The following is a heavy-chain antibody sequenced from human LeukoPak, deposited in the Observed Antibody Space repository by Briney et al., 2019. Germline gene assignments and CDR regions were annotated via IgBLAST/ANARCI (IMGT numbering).Heavy chain of an antibody. V-gene: IGHV3-48*01. CDR2: ISSSSSTI. D-gene: IGHD6-6*01. CDR1: GFTFSTYS. CDR3: ARGMEYSSSEHFDY. J-gene: IGHJ4*02. Sequence: GSLRLSCAASGFTFSTYSMNWVRQAPGKGLEWVSSISSSSSTIYYADSVKGRFTISRDNAKNSLYLQTNSLRAEDTAVYYCARGMEYSSSEHFDYWGQGTLVTVSS.